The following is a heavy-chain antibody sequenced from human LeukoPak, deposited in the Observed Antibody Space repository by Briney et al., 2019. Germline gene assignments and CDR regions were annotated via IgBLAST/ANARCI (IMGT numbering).Heavy chain of an antibody. CDR3: ARHGSSWYSRVAFDI. J-gene: IGHJ3*02. CDR2: IIPIFGTA. CDR1: GGTFSSYA. D-gene: IGHD6-13*01. Sequence: GASVKVPCKASGGTFSSYAISWVRQAPGQGLEWMGGIIPIFGTANYAQKFQGRVTITTDESTSTAYIELSSLRSEDTAVYYCARHGSSWYSRVAFDIWGQGTMVTVSS. V-gene: IGHV1-69*05.